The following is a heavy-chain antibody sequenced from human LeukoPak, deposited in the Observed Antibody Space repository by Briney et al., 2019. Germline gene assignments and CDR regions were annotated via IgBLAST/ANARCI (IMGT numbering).Heavy chain of an antibody. CDR1: GFTFSSYA. J-gene: IGHJ4*02. CDR3: ARVGSTSCPN. D-gene: IGHD2-2*01. CDR2: ISYDGSNK. V-gene: IGHV3-30*04. Sequence: GSLRLSCAASGFTFSSYAMHWVRQAPGKGLEWVAVISYDGSNKYYADSVKGRFTISRDNSKNTLYLQMNSLRAEDTAVYYCARVGSTSCPNWGQGTLVTVSS.